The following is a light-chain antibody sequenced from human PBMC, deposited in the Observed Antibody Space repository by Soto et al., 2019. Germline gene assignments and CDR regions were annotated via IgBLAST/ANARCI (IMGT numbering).Light chain of an antibody. J-gene: IGKJ2*01. CDR1: QSVDSAS. V-gene: IGKV3-20*01. CDR2: GAF. CDR3: QQYGSPQYT. Sequence: EIVLTQSPGTLSLSPGERATLSCRASQSVDSASLVWYQQKPGQAPRLLIYGAFIRAADIPDRFTGSGSGTDFTLTISRLEPEDFAAYYCQQYGSPQYTFGQGTMLEIK.